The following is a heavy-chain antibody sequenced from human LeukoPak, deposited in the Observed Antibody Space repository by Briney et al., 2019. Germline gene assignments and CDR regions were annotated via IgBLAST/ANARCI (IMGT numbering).Heavy chain of an antibody. CDR1: GFTFEDYA. Sequence: PGGSLRLSCVASGFTFEDYAMHWVRQAPGKGLEWVSGISWSSGNIGYADSVKGRFTISRDNAKNSLYLQMNSLRTEDTALYYCAKLRLSYYYETSGYLGDGMDVWGQGTTVTVSS. V-gene: IGHV3-9*01. CDR3: AKLRLSYYYETSGYLGDGMDV. J-gene: IGHJ6*02. CDR2: ISWSSGNI. D-gene: IGHD3-22*01.